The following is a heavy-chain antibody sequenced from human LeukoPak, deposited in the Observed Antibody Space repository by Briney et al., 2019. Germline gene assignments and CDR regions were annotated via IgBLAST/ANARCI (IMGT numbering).Heavy chain of an antibody. CDR1: GFTFSNAW. CDR3: TTPIQNDYVWGSYRLVDY. J-gene: IGHJ4*02. Sequence: GGSLRLSCAASGFTFSNAWMSWVRQAPGKGLEWVGRIKSKTDGGTTDYAAPVKGRLTISRDDSKNTLYLQMNSLKTEDTAVYYCTTPIQNDYVWGSYRLVDYWGQGTLVTVSS. CDR2: IKSKTDGGTT. D-gene: IGHD3-16*02. V-gene: IGHV3-15*01.